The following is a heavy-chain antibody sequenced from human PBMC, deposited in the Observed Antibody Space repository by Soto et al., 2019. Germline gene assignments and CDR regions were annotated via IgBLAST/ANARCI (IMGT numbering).Heavy chain of an antibody. J-gene: IGHJ4*02. CDR1: GYTLTDLS. Sequence: QGQLVQSGAEVKKPGASVKVSCEVSGYTLTDLSMHWVRQAPGKGLAWVGGSDPEDGETIYEQNFQGRVTMTEDTSTDTADMELSSLRSEDSAVYYCAANWGSYRTFFWGQGTLVTVS. CDR3: AANWGSYRTFF. CDR2: SDPEDGET. D-gene: IGHD3-16*02. V-gene: IGHV1-24*01.